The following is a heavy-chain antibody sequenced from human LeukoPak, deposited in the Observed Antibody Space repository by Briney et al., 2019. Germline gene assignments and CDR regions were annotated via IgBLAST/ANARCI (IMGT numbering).Heavy chain of an antibody. V-gene: IGHV3-7*01. Sequence: GGSLRLSCAASGFTFSSYWMSWVRQAPGKGLGWVANIKQDGSEKYYVDSVKGRFTISRDNAKNSLYLQMNSLRAEDTAVYYCARQWLGYYFDYWGQGTLVTVSS. CDR2: IKQDGSEK. J-gene: IGHJ4*02. CDR1: GFTFSSYW. CDR3: ARQWLGYYFDY. D-gene: IGHD6-19*01.